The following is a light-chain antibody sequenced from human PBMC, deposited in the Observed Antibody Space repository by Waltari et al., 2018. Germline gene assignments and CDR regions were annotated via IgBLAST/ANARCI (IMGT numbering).Light chain of an antibody. CDR2: GAS. J-gene: IGKJ2*01. Sequence: EIVLTQSPGTLSLSPGERATLSCRASQSVSSSYSAWYQQKPGKAPRLLIYGASSRATGIPDMFSGSGSGTDFTLTISRLEPEDFAVYYCQQYGSSPKTFGQGTKLEIK. V-gene: IGKV3-20*01. CDR3: QQYGSSPKT. CDR1: QSVSSSY.